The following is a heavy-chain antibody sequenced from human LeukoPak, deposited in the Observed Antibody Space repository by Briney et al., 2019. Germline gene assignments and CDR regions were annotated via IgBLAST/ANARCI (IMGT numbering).Heavy chain of an antibody. Sequence: QPGGSLRLSCAASGFTFSTYEMNWVRQAPGKGQEWISYISTSGSAIYYADSVKGRFTISTDNVKNSLYLQMNSLRAEDTAVYYCARATTTVASFDYWGQGTLVTVSS. V-gene: IGHV3-48*03. CDR2: ISTSGSAI. CDR3: ARATTTVASFDY. J-gene: IGHJ4*02. D-gene: IGHD4-23*01. CDR1: GFTFSTYE.